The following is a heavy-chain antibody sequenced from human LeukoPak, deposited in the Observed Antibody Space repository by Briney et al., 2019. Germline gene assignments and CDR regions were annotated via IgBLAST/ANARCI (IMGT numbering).Heavy chain of an antibody. Sequence: SETLSLTCAVSGGSINSGGYSWSWIRQPPGKGLEWIGYIYHSGSTYYNPSLKSRVTISVDRSKNQFSLKLSSVTAADTAVYYCARDYGDYGGVDYWGQGTLVTVSS. D-gene: IGHD4-17*01. CDR3: ARDYGDYGGVDY. J-gene: IGHJ4*02. CDR2: IYHSGST. CDR1: GGSINSGGYS. V-gene: IGHV4-30-2*01.